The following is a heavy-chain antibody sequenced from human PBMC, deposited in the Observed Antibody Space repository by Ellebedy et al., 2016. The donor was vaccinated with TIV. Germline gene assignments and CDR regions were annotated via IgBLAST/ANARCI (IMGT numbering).Heavy chain of an antibody. D-gene: IGHD1-20*01. CDR2: IIPILGIA. CDR3: ATLTGNPDY. CDR1: GGTFSSYA. J-gene: IGHJ4*02. Sequence: AASVKVSCKASGGTFSSYAISWVRQAPGQGLEWMGRIIPILGIANYAQKFQGRVTMTEDTSTDTAYMELSSLRSEDTAVYYCATLTGNPDYWGQGTLVTVSS. V-gene: IGHV1-69*04.